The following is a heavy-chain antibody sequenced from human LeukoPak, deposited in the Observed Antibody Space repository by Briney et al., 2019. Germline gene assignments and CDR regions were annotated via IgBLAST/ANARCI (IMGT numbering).Heavy chain of an antibody. CDR2: INPSGGST. CDR1: GYTFTSYY. Sequence: ASVKVSRKASGYTFTSYYMHWVRQAPGQGLEWMGIINPSGGSTSYAQKFQGRVTMTRDTSTSTVYMELSSLRSEDTAVYYCAREIYCSGGSCYPPKPTYGMDVWGQGTTVTVSS. V-gene: IGHV1-46*01. D-gene: IGHD2-15*01. CDR3: AREIYCSGGSCYPPKPTYGMDV. J-gene: IGHJ6*02.